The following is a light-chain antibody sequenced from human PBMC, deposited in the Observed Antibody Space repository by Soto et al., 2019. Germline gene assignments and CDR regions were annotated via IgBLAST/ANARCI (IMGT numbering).Light chain of an antibody. CDR3: QQYNDYSWT. CDR2: KAS. Sequence: IQMTQSPSTLSASVGDRVAITCRASQSIGIWLAWYQQKPGKAARFLIYKASSLESGVPSRFSGSGYGTEFTLTISSLQPDDFATYYCQQYNDYSWTFGQGTKVEIK. V-gene: IGKV1-5*03. CDR1: QSIGIW. J-gene: IGKJ1*01.